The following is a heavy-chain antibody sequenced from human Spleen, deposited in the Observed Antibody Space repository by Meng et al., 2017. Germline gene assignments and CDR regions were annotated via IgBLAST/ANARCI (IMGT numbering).Heavy chain of an antibody. Sequence: SETLSLTCAVYGGSFSGYYWSWIRQPPGKGLEWIGEINHSGSTNYNPSLMRRVPISVDTSKNQFSLKLSSVSATDTDVYYCAREAYSSSRRIQHWGQGTLVTVSS. V-gene: IGHV4-34*01. J-gene: IGHJ1*01. CDR1: GGSFSGYY. CDR2: INHSGST. CDR3: AREAYSSSRRIQH. D-gene: IGHD6-13*01.